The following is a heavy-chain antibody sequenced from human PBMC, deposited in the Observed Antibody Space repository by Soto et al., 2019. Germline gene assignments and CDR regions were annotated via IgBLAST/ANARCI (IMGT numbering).Heavy chain of an antibody. V-gene: IGHV3-33*01. J-gene: IGHJ4*02. CDR1: GFTFSSYG. CDR2: IWYDGSNK. D-gene: IGHD1-7*01. CDR3: ARERYNWNYDY. Sequence: QVQLVESGGGVVQPGRSLRLSCAASGFTFSSYGMHWVRQAPGKGLEWVAVIWYDGSNKYYADSVKGRFTISRDNSKNTLYLQMNSLRAEDTAVYYCARERYNWNYDYWGQGTLVTVSS.